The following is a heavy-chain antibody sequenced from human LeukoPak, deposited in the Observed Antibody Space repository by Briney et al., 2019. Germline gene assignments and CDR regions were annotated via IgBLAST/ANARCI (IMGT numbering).Heavy chain of an antibody. CDR1: GYTFTAFY. Sequence: ASVKVSCKASGYTFTAFYMHWVRQAPGQGLEWMGWINTNTGNPTYAQGFTGRFVFSLDTSVSTAYLQISSLKAEDTAVYYCARAGARGSSWSFDYWGQGTLVTVSS. J-gene: IGHJ4*02. CDR3: ARAGARGSSWSFDY. D-gene: IGHD6-13*01. V-gene: IGHV7-4-1*02. CDR2: INTNTGNP.